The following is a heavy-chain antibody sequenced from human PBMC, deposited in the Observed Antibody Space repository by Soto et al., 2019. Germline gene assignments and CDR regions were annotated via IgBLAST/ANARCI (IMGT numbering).Heavy chain of an antibody. J-gene: IGHJ4*02. V-gene: IGHV3-23*01. D-gene: IGHD6-19*01. Sequence: EVQQLESGGGLVQPGGSLRLSCAASGFTFSSYGMSWVRQAPGKGLEWVSAISGSGGSTYNADSVKGRFTISRDNSKNTLYLQMNGLRAEDTAVDYCAKNEGYSSGWYLDWGQGTLVTVSS. CDR2: ISGSGGST. CDR1: GFTFSSYG. CDR3: AKNEGYSSGWYLD.